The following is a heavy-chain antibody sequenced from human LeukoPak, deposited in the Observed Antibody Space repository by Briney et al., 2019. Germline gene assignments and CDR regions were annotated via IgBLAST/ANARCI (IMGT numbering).Heavy chain of an antibody. V-gene: IGHV3-74*01. D-gene: IGHD3-9*01. CDR1: GFTFTTYW. J-gene: IGHJ4*02. CDR3: AKGSTYYDILTGYFDY. CDR2: IKYDGSTS. Sequence: GGSLRLSCEASGFTFTTYWIHWVRQGPGKGLVWVSRIKYDGSTSNYADSVKGRFTISRDNAKNTVYLQMNSLRVEDTAVYYCAKGSTYYDILTGYFDYWGQGTLVTVSS.